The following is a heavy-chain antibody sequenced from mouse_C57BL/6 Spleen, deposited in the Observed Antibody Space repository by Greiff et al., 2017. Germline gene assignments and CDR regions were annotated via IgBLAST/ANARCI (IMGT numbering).Heavy chain of an antibody. J-gene: IGHJ3*01. Sequence: QVQLKQSGAELVRPGASVTLSCKASGYTFTDYEMHWVKQTPVHGLEWIGAIDPETGGTAYNQKFKGKAILTADKSSSTAYMELRSLTSEDSAVYYCTRKDDYDVRAWFAYWGQGTLVTVSA. CDR3: TRKDDYDVRAWFAY. V-gene: IGHV1-15*01. CDR1: GYTFTDYE. CDR2: IDPETGGT. D-gene: IGHD2-4*01.